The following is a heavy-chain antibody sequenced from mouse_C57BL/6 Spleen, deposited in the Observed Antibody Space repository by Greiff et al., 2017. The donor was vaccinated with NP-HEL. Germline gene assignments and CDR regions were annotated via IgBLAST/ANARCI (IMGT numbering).Heavy chain of an antibody. V-gene: IGHV1-19*01. CDR1: GYTFTDYY. Sequence: DVQLQESGPVLVKPGASVKMSCKASGYTFTDYYMNWVKQSHGKSLEWIGVINPYNGGTSYNQKFKGKATLTVDKSSSTAYMELNSLTSEDSAVYYCAYYGSTPFDYWGQGTTLTVSS. CDR3: AYYGSTPFDY. CDR2: INPYNGGT. J-gene: IGHJ2*01. D-gene: IGHD1-1*01.